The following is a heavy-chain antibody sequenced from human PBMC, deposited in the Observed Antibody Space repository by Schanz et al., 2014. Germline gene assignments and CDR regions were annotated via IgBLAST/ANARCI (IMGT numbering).Heavy chain of an antibody. J-gene: IGHJ4*02. CDR1: GLIFSNYA. D-gene: IGHD1-1*01. CDR2: IGTSGGT. CDR3: GKIERNED. V-gene: IGHV3-23*01. Sequence: EVQLLESGGGLVQPGGSLKLSCAASGLIFSNYAMSWVRQAPGKGLEWVSTIGTSGGTNYAESMKGRVTITRDNSKNTLYLQMNSLRAEDAAVYFCGKIERNEDWGQGTLVTVSS.